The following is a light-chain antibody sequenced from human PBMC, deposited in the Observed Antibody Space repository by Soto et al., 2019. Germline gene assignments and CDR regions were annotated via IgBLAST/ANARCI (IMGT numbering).Light chain of an antibody. V-gene: IGLV1-44*01. CDR1: NSNIGENA. Sequence: QSVLTQPPSASETPGQRVTISCSGSNSNIGENAVTWYQHLPGTAPKVLIYSDDQRPSGVPDRFSASKSGTSASLAISGLRSEDAADYYCQQYNNWPSWAFGQGTKVTAL. CDR2: SDD. CDR3: QQYNNWPSWA. J-gene: IGLJ3*02.